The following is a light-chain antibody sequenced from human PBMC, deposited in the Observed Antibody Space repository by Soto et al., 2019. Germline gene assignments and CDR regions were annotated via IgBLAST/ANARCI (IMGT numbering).Light chain of an antibody. CDR2: DVS. CDR3: CSFAGRYTFV. CDR1: SSDVGGYNY. V-gene: IGLV2-11*01. Sequence: QSALTQPRLVSGSPGQSVTISCTGTSSDVGGYNYVSWYQHYPGKAPKLMIYDVSRRPSGVPDRFSGSKSGNTASLTISGLQAEDEADYYCCSFAGRYTFVFGTGTKLTVL. J-gene: IGLJ1*01.